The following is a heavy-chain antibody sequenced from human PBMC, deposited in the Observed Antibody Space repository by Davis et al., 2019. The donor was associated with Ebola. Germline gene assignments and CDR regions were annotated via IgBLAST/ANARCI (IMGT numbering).Heavy chain of an antibody. Sequence: GESLKISCAASGFTFSSYSMNWVRQAPGKGLEWVSSISSSSSYIYYADSVKGRFTISRDNAKNSLYLQMNSLRAEDTAVYYCARDPGIAVAGSYYFDYWGQGTLVTVSS. CDR2: ISSSSSYI. D-gene: IGHD6-19*01. J-gene: IGHJ4*02. CDR3: ARDPGIAVAGSYYFDY. CDR1: GFTFSSYS. V-gene: IGHV3-21*01.